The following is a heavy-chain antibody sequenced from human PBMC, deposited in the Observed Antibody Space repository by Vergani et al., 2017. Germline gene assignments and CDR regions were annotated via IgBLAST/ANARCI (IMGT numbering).Heavy chain of an antibody. J-gene: IGHJ4*02. CDR1: GAAIKDFY. CDR3: ARGGQEVDY. CDR2: IYYSGIP. Sequence: QVQLQESGPGLVKPSETLSLTCTVSGAAIKDFYWSWFRQPPGKGLEWIGYIYYSGIPKYNPSLKSRVTISLDTSKNQFSLKLRSVTTADTAMYYCARGGQEVDYWGQGTLVTVSS. V-gene: IGHV4-59*01.